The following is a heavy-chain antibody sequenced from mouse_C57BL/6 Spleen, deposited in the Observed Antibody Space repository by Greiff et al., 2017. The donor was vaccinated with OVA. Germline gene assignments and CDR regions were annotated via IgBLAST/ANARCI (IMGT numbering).Heavy chain of an antibody. CDR2: IDPSDSYT. J-gene: IGHJ3*01. CDR3: AREGGLPFAY. CDR1: GYTFTSYW. D-gene: IGHD3-1*01. V-gene: IGHV1-69*01. Sequence: QVQLQQPGAELVMPGASVKLSCKASGYTFTSYWMHWVKQRPGQGLEWIGEIDPSDSYTNYNQKFKGKSTLTVDKSSSTAYMQLSSLTSEDSAVYYCAREGGLPFAYWGQGTLVTVSA.